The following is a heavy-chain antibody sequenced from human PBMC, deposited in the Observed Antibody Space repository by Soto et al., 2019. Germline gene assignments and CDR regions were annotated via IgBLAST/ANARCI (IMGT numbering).Heavy chain of an antibody. Sequence: GGSLRLSCAASGFTFSSYAMSWVRQAPGKGPEWVSAISGSGGSTYYADSVKGRFTISRDNSKNTLYLQMNSLRAEDTAVYYCAKAKIDPYDSSGYYYPFDYWGQGTLVTVSS. CDR1: GFTFSSYA. CDR3: AKAKIDPYDSSGYYYPFDY. CDR2: ISGSGGST. D-gene: IGHD3-22*01. J-gene: IGHJ4*02. V-gene: IGHV3-23*01.